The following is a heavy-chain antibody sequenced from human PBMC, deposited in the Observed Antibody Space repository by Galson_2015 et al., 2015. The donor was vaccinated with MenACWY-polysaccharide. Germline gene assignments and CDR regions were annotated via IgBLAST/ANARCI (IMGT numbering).Heavy chain of an antibody. CDR2: ISYDGSNK. V-gene: IGHV3-30-3*01. Sequence: ASGFTFSSYAMHWVRQAPGKGLEWVAVISYDGSNKYYADSVKGRLTISRDNSKNTLYLQMNSLRAEDTALYYCARDYCSRTSCYGMDVWGQGTTVTVSS. J-gene: IGHJ6*02. CDR3: ARDYCSRTSCYGMDV. D-gene: IGHD2-2*01. CDR1: GFTFSSYA.